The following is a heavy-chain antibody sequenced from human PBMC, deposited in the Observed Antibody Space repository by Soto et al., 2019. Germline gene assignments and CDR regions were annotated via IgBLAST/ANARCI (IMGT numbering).Heavy chain of an antibody. V-gene: IGHV3-23*01. CDR2: LSASGVST. Sequence: EVQLLESGGGLVQPGGSLRLSCAASGITFSSYAMNWVRQAPGKGLEWVSALSASGVSTYYADSVKGRFTISRDNSKNTLYLQMNSLRAEDTAVYYCANSMKVGRGWFDPWGQGTLVTVSS. CDR1: GITFSSYA. D-gene: IGHD3-22*01. J-gene: IGHJ5*02. CDR3: ANSMKVGRGWFDP.